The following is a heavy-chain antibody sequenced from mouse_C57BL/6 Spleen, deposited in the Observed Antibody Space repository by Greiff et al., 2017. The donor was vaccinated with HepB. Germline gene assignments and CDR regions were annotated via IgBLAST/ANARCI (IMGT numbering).Heavy chain of an antibody. V-gene: IGHV14-3*01. CDR1: GSNIKNTY. J-gene: IGHJ3*01. D-gene: IGHD2-1*01. CDR2: IDPANGNT. Sequence: EVQLQQSVAELVRPGASVKLSCTASGSNIKNTYMHWVKQRPEQGLEWIGRIDPANGNTKYAPKFQGKATITADTSSNTAYLQLSSLTSEDTAIYYCATLYYGNYVWFAYWGQGTLVTVSA. CDR3: ATLYYGNYVWFAY.